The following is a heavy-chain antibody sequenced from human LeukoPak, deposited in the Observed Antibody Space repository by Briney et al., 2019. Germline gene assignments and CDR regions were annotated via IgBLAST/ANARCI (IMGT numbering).Heavy chain of an antibody. CDR3: ARGATPVDYGGNSVY. CDR2: ITGSDSSA. CDR1: GFPFSPYA. D-gene: IGHD4-17*01. V-gene: IGHV3-23*01. J-gene: IGHJ4*02. Sequence: GWSLTLSCAACGFPFSPYAMTWLRQAPGKGLEGVSGITGSDSSAYYADSVRGRFTTTRDNSKNTLYLQMHSPGADDTAVYYCARGATPVDYGGNSVYWGQGTLVTVSS.